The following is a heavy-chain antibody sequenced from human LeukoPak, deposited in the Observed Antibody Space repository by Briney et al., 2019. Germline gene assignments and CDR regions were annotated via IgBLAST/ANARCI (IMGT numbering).Heavy chain of an antibody. D-gene: IGHD2/OR15-2a*01. J-gene: IGHJ4*02. CDR1: GFTFSSYS. CDR3: AGNLGLTRPFGY. CDR2: ISSSSSYI. Sequence: GGSLRLSCAASGFTFSSYSMNWVRQAPGKGLEWVSSISSSSSYIYYADSVKGRFTISRDNAKNSLYLQMNSLRAEDTAVYYCAGNLGLTRPFGYWGQGTLVTVSS. V-gene: IGHV3-21*01.